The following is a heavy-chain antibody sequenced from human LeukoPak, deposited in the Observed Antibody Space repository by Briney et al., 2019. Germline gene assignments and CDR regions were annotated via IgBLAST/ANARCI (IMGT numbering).Heavy chain of an antibody. CDR1: GFTFSSYW. J-gene: IGHJ4*02. D-gene: IGHD5-24*01. V-gene: IGHV3-74*01. CDR2: LSPDESTT. CDR3: VRGTYCYNYGYLDY. Sequence: GGSLRLSCAASGFTFSSYWMHWVRQAPGKGLLWVSRLSPDESTTAYADSVKGRFTISRDNAKNTLYLQMNSLRAEDTAVYYCVRGTYCYNYGYLDYWGQGTLVTVSS.